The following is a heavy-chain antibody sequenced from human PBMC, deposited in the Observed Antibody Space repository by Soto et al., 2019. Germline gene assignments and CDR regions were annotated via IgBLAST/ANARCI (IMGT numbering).Heavy chain of an antibody. D-gene: IGHD3-16*02. V-gene: IGHV4-34*01. CDR1: GGSFSCYY. CDR2: INHSGST. CDR3: ARGGYVWGSYRPAGFDP. J-gene: IGHJ5*02. Sequence: PSETLSLTCAVYGGSFSCYYWSWIRQPPGKGLEWIGEINHSGSTNYNPSLKSRVTISVDTSKNQFSLKLSSVTAADTAVYYCARGGYVWGSYRPAGFDPWGQGTLVTVSS.